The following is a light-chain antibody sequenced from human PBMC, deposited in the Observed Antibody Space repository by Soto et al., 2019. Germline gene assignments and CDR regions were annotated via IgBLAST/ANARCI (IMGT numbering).Light chain of an antibody. V-gene: IGKV3-15*01. Sequence: EIVMTQSPATLSVSPGERVTLSCRASQNVGSNLVWYQQKPGQAPRLLIYGASTRATGIPARFSGSGSGTDFTLTISSLQSEDFAIYYCQQCDNWLRTFGQGTKVEIK. CDR2: GAS. J-gene: IGKJ1*01. CDR3: QQCDNWLRT. CDR1: QNVGSN.